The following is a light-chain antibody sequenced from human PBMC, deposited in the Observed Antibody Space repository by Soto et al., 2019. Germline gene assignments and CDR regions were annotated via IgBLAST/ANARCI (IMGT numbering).Light chain of an antibody. CDR1: SSNIGAGYD. Sequence: QSVLTQPPSVSGAPRRRVTISCTGSSSNIGAGYDVHWYQQLPGTAPKLLIYGNSNRPSGVPDRFSGSKSGTSASLAITGLQAEDEADYYCQSYDSSLSGHWVFGGGTKLTVL. CDR2: GNS. V-gene: IGLV1-40*01. CDR3: QSYDSSLSGHWV. J-gene: IGLJ3*02.